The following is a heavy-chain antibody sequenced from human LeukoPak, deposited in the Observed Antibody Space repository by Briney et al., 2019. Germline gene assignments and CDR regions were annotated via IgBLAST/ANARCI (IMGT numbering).Heavy chain of an antibody. D-gene: IGHD3-22*01. CDR2: IYYSGST. CDR3: ARGYSYDSSGYCDAFDI. CDR1: GGSISSYY. Sequence: SETLSLTCTVSGGSISSYYWSWIRQPPGKGLEWIGYIYYSGSTNYNPSLKSRVTISVDTSKSQFSLKLSSVTAADTAVYYCARGYSYDSSGYCDAFDIWGQGTMVTVSS. J-gene: IGHJ3*02. V-gene: IGHV4-59*01.